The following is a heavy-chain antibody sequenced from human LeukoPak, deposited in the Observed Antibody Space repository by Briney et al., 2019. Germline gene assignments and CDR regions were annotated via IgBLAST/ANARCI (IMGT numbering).Heavy chain of an antibody. CDR1: GFTFSSYS. CDR3: TRVLYSSAWYGDHY. J-gene: IGHJ4*02. V-gene: IGHV3-48*01. Sequence: GSLRLSCAASGFTFSSYSMNWVRQAPGKGLEWLAYISSSSTTIYYADSVQGRFTISRDNAKNSLYLQMNSLRAEDTAVYYCTRVLYSSAWYGDHYWGQGALVTVAS. CDR2: ISSSSTTI. D-gene: IGHD6-19*01.